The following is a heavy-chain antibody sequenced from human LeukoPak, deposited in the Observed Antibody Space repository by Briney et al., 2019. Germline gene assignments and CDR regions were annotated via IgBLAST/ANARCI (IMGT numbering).Heavy chain of an antibody. CDR3: VKGIAGGPYYFDY. D-gene: IGHD6-13*01. CDR2: ISSNGGST. V-gene: IGHV3-64D*06. J-gene: IGHJ4*02. CDR1: GFTFSKYA. Sequence: GGSLRDSCSASGFTFSKYAMHWVRQAPGKGLEYVSAISSNGGSTYYADSVKGRFTISRDNSKNTLYLQMSSLRVEDTAVFYCVKGIAGGPYYFDYWCQGTLVTVSS.